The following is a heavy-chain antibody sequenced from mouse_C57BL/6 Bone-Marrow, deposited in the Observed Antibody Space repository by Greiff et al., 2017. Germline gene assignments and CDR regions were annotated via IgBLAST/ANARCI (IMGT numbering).Heavy chain of an antibody. CDR1: GYTFTDYY. CDR2: INPNNGGT. V-gene: IGHV1-26*01. Sequence: EVQLQQSGPELVKPGASVKISCKASGYTFTDYYMNWVKQSHGKSIEWIGDINPNNGGTSYNQKFKGKATLTVDKSSSTAYIELRSLTSEDSAVYYCASTATSYAMDYWGQGTSVTVSS. CDR3: ASTATSYAMDY. J-gene: IGHJ4*01.